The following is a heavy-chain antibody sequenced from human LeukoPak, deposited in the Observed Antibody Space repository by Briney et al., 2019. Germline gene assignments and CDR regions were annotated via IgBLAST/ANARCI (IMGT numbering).Heavy chain of an antibody. CDR3: ARHYEILTGYYTPGGLDV. V-gene: IGHV4-59*08. J-gene: IGHJ6*02. CDR2: IYYTGTT. CDR1: VGSISHYS. D-gene: IGHD3-9*01. Sequence: SETLSLTCIVSVGSISHYSWGWIRQPPGKGLGWIGNIYYTGTTNYSPSLKSRVTVSVDTSKNQFSLKLSSVTAADTAVYYCARHYEILTGYYTPGGLDVWGQGTTVTVSS.